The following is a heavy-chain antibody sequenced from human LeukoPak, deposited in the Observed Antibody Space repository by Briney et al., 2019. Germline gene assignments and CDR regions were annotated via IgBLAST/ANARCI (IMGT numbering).Heavy chain of an antibody. J-gene: IGHJ5*02. D-gene: IGHD3-10*01. CDR2: IYPGDSDT. CDR3: ARLGSDYYYAPNWFDP. V-gene: IGHV5-51*01. CDR1: GYSFTSYW. Sequence: GESLKISCKGSGYSFTSYWIGWVRKMPGKGLEWMGIIYPGDSDTRYSPSFQGQVTISADKSISTAYLQWSSLKASDTAMYYCARLGSDYYYAPNWFDPWGQGTLVTVSS.